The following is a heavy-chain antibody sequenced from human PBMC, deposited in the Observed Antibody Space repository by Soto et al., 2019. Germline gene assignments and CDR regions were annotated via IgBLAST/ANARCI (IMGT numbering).Heavy chain of an antibody. Sequence: GESLKISYRGFGFSCTAYWIDWVRQMPGKGLEWMGRIDPSDSDTSYSPSFQGHVTFSADKSTSTAYLQWNSLKPSDSAIYYCARSQPDRFDPWGQVTQVTVSS. J-gene: IGHJ5*02. CDR3: ARSQPDRFDP. V-gene: IGHV5-10-1*01. CDR2: IDPSDSDT. CDR1: GFSCTAYW. D-gene: IGHD1-1*01.